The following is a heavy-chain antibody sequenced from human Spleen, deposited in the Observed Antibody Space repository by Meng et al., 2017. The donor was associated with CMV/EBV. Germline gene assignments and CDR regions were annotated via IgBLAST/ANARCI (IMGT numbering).Heavy chain of an antibody. J-gene: IGHJ4*02. V-gene: IGHV4-31*02. CDR1: SISSGGYS. D-gene: IGHD2-2*01. CDR3: ARGDRYCSSTSCSLFDY. CDR2: IYYSGST. Sequence: SISSGGYSWRWIRQHPGKGLEWIGYIYYSGSTYYNPSLKSRVTISVDTSKNQFSLKLSSVTAADTAVYYCARGDRYCSSTSCSLFDYWGQGTLVTVSS.